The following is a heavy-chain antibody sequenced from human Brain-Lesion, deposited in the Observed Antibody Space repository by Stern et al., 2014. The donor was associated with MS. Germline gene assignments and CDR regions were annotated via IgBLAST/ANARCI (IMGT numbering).Heavy chain of an antibody. CDR2: IKRGGDYI. CDR1: GFPFSSYT. Sequence: DQLVESGGGLVKPGGSLRLSCAASGFPFSSYTMNWVPQAPGKGLEWVSSIKRGGDYIYYADSVKGRFTISRDNAKNSLYLQMNSLRAEDTALYYCARVETPLADFYYYYGMDVWGQGTTVTVSS. CDR3: ARVETPLADFYYYYGMDV. V-gene: IGHV3-21*01. D-gene: IGHD5-18*01. J-gene: IGHJ6*02.